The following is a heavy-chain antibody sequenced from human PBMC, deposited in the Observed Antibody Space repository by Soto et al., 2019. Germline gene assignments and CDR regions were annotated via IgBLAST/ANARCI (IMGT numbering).Heavy chain of an antibody. Sequence: SETLSLTCSVSGYSVTSSDYYWAWIRQPPGKGLEWIGSMFYSGLTYYNPSLESRVTLSVDTSKNQFSVRPNSVTAADTAVYYCAPLSVSLSGPYGIHVWGQGTTVTVSS. CDR2: MFYSGLT. CDR3: APLSVSLSGPYGIHV. D-gene: IGHD2-15*01. V-gene: IGHV4-39*01. CDR1: GYSVTSSDYY. J-gene: IGHJ6*02.